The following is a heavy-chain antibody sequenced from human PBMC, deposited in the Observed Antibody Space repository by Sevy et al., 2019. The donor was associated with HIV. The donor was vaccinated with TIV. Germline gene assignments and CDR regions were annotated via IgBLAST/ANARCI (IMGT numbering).Heavy chain of an antibody. CDR3: AKDRVVVVPAAPGLGYYYGMDV. J-gene: IGHJ6*02. Sequence: GGSLRLSCAASGFTFNYYGMYWVRQAPGKGLEWVSFIRYDGSNKDYAESVKGRFTISRDNSKNTVYLQMNSLRCEDTAVYHCAKDRVVVVPAAPGLGYYYGMDVWGQGTTVTVSS. D-gene: IGHD2-2*01. CDR1: GFTFNYYG. CDR2: IRYDGSNK. V-gene: IGHV3-30*02.